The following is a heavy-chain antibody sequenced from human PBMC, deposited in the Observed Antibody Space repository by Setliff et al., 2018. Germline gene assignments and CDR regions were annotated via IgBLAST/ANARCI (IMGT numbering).Heavy chain of an antibody. D-gene: IGHD1-1*01. J-gene: IGHJ4*02. CDR3: ARTGTYRDFDY. CDR2: IHYRGTT. Sequence: PSETLSLTCTVSGASISSGTYYWAWIRQPPGKGLEWIGRIHYRGTTYSNASLASRLTISVDTVKNQSSLKLTSVTAADTAVYYCARTGTYRDFDYWGQGTRVTVSS. V-gene: IGHV4-39*01. CDR1: GASISSGTYY.